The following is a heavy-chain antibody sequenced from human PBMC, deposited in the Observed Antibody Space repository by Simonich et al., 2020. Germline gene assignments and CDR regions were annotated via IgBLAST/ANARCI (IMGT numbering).Heavy chain of an antibody. J-gene: IGHJ3*02. D-gene: IGHD6-6*01. CDR3: ARARLYSSSHAFDI. CDR2: NDTNSGGT. CDR1: GYTFTGYY. V-gene: IGHV1-2*02. Sequence: QVQLVQSGAEVKKPGASVKVSCKASGYTFTGYYMHWVRQAPGQGLELRGGNDTNSGGTNYAQKFQGRVTMTRDTSISTADMELSRLRSDDTAVYYCARARLYSSSHAFDIWGQGTMVTVSS.